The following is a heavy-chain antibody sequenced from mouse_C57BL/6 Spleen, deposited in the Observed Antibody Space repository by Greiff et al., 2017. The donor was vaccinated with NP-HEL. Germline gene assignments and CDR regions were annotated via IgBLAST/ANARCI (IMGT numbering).Heavy chain of an antibody. J-gene: IGHJ1*03. V-gene: IGHV3-6*01. CDR3: ADYYGSSYGYFDV. Sequence: VQLKESGPGLVKPSQSLSLPCSVTGYSITSGYYWNWIRQFPGNKLEWMGYISYDGSNNYNPSLKNRISITRDTSKNQFFLKLNSVTTEDTATYYCADYYGSSYGYFDVWGTGTTVTVSS. D-gene: IGHD1-1*01. CDR2: ISYDGSN. CDR1: GYSITSGYY.